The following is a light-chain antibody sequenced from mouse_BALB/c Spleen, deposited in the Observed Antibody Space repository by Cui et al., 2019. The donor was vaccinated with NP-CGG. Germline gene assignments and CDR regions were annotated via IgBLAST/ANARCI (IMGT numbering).Light chain of an antibody. CDR2: GTN. Sequence: IVTQESALTTSPGETVTITCRSSTGTVTTSNYANWVQENPDHLFTGLIGGTNNRAPGVPARFSGSLIGDKAALTITGAQTQDEAIYFCALWYSNHWVFGGGTKLTVL. CDR1: TGTVTTSNY. J-gene: IGLJ1*01. CDR3: ALWYSNHWV. V-gene: IGLV1*01.